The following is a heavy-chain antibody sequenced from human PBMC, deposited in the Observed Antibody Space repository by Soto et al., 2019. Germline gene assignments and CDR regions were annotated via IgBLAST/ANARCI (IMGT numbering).Heavy chain of an antibody. Sequence: GGSLRLSCAASGFTFSSYGMHWVRQAPGKGLEWVAVISYDGSNKYYADSVKGRFTISRDNSKNTLYLQMNSLRAEDTAVYYCAKEAYVDDYYYYGMDVWGQGTTVTVSS. CDR1: GFTFSSYG. CDR2: ISYDGSNK. CDR3: AKEAYVDDYYYYGMDV. D-gene: IGHD3-16*01. J-gene: IGHJ6*02. V-gene: IGHV3-30*18.